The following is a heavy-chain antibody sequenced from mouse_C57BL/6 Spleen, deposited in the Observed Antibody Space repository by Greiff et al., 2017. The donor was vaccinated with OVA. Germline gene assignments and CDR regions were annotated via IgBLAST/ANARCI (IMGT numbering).Heavy chain of an antibody. D-gene: IGHD2-12*01. V-gene: IGHV1-19*01. Sequence: EVQLQQSGPVLVKPGASVKMSCKASGYTFTDYYMNWVKQSHGKSLEWIGVINPYNGGTSYNQKFKGKATLTVDKSSSTAYMELNSLTSEDSAVYYCAGAYYNYAMDYWGQGTSVTVSS. CDR1: GYTFTDYY. CDR3: AGAYYNYAMDY. CDR2: INPYNGGT. J-gene: IGHJ4*01.